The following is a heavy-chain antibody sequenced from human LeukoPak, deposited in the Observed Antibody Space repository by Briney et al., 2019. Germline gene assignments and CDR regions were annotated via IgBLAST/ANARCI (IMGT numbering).Heavy chain of an antibody. J-gene: IGHJ4*02. CDR1: GYSFTAYW. CDR2: MNPNSGVT. Sequence: ASVKVSCKASGYSFTAYWIHWVRQAPGQGFEWMGCMNPNSGVTGYAQSFQGRVTMTRDTSISTAYMELSRLRSDDAAVYYCARDRANYYFDHWGQGTLVTVSS. CDR3: ARDRANYYFDH. V-gene: IGHV1-2*02.